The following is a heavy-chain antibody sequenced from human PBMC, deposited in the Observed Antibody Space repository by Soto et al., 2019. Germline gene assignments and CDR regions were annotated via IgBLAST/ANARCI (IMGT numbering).Heavy chain of an antibody. D-gene: IGHD2-15*01. CDR1: GFTFSSYA. Sequence: EVQLLESGGGLVQPGGSLRLSCAASGFTFSSYAMSWVRQAPGKGLEWVSDISGSGGSTYYADSVKGRFTISRDNSKNTLYLQMNSLRAEDTAVYYCAKETLGYCSGGSCYGDGYWGQGTLVTVSS. V-gene: IGHV3-23*01. CDR2: ISGSGGST. J-gene: IGHJ4*02. CDR3: AKETLGYCSGGSCYGDGY.